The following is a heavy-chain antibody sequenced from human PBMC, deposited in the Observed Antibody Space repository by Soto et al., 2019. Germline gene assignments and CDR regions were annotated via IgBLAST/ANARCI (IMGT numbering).Heavy chain of an antibody. CDR2: ISAYNGNT. V-gene: IGHV1-18*01. CDR3: ARDRMTPNYYGSGSYPGFDY. D-gene: IGHD3-10*01. CDR1: GYTFTSYG. J-gene: IGHJ4*02. Sequence: QVQLVQSGAEVKKPGASVKVSCKASGYTFTSYGISWVRQAPGQGLEWMGWISAYNGNTNHAQKLQGRVTMTTDTSTSTAYMELRSLRSDDTAVYYCARDRMTPNYYGSGSYPGFDYWGQGTLVTVSS.